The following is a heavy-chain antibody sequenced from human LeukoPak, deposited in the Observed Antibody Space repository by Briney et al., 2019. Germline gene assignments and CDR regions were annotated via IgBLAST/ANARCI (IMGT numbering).Heavy chain of an antibody. CDR1: GFTFSSYS. CDR3: AREGFQGYGSGSWRGSFDY. CDR2: ISSSSSTI. D-gene: IGHD3-10*01. J-gene: IGHJ4*02. Sequence: GGSLRLSCAASGFTFSSYSMNWVRQAPGKGLEWVSYISSSSSTIYHADSVKGRFTISRDNAKNSLYLQMNSLRAEDTAVYYCAREGFQGYGSGSWRGSFDYWGQGTLVTVSS. V-gene: IGHV3-48*01.